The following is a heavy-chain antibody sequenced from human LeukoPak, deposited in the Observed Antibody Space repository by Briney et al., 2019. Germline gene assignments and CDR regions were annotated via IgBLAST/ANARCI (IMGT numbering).Heavy chain of an antibody. V-gene: IGHV3-23*01. CDR1: GFTFNNYA. J-gene: IGHJ4*02. Sequence: GGSLRLSCAASGFTFNNYAMTWVRQAPGKGLEWVSAITGSGASTNYADSVKGRFTISRDNSKNTLYLQMNSLRAEDTAVYYCARRAGGYSHPYDYWGQGILVTVSS. D-gene: IGHD4-23*01. CDR2: ITGSGAST. CDR3: ARRAGGYSHPYDY.